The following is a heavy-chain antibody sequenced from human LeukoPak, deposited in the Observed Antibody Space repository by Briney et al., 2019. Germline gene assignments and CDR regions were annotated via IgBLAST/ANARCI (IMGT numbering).Heavy chain of an antibody. CDR3: ARDYGGNSGWFDP. J-gene: IGHJ5*02. D-gene: IGHD4-23*01. CDR1: GYTFTSYA. V-gene: IGHV1-8*01. CDR2: MKPNTGDA. Sequence: ASVKVSCKASGYTFTSYAFNWVRQATGQGLEWIGWMKPNTGDAGYAQKFQGRVTMTRDTSIGTAYLELSSLTSEDTAVYYCARDYGGNSGWFDPWGQGTLVIVSS.